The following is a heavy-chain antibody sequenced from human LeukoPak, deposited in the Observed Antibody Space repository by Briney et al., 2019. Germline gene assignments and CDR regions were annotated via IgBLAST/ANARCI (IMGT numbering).Heavy chain of an antibody. CDR3: ARGLGLRYFDPPSDY. V-gene: IGHV1-8*01. CDR1: GYTFTSYY. J-gene: IGHJ4*02. CDR2: MNPNSGNT. D-gene: IGHD3-9*01. Sequence: ASVQVSCKASGYTFTSYYSNWVRQATGQGLEWMGWMNPNSGNTGYAQKFQGRVTMTRNTSISTAYMELGSLRSEDTAVYYCARGLGLRYFDPPSDYWGQGTLVTVSS.